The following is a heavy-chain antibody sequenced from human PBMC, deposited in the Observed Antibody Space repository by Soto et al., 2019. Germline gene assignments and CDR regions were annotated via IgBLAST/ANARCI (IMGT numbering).Heavy chain of an antibody. D-gene: IGHD3-3*01. J-gene: IGHJ6*02. CDR2: IIPIFGTA. CDR3: ARDTIFGVVIQNYYGMDV. Sequence: SVKVSCKASGYTFSSYAISWVRQAPGQGLEWMGGIIPIFGTANYAQKFQGRVTITADESTSTAYMELSSLRSEDTAVYYCARDTIFGVVIQNYYGMDVWGQGTTVTVSS. CDR1: GYTFSSYA. V-gene: IGHV1-69*13.